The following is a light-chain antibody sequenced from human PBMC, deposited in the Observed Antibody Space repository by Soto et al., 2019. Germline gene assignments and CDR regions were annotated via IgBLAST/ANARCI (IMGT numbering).Light chain of an antibody. Sequence: IQLTQSPSSLSASVGDRVTITCRASQGISSYLAWYQQKPGKAPKLLIYAASTLRSGVPSRFSGSGSGTDFTLTISSLQPEDFATYYCQQLNSYPITFGRGTRLEIK. CDR1: QGISSY. CDR3: QQLNSYPIT. CDR2: AAS. V-gene: IGKV1-9*01. J-gene: IGKJ5*01.